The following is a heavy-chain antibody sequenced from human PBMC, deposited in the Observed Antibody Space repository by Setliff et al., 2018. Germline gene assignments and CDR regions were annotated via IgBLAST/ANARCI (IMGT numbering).Heavy chain of an antibody. CDR2: TSAHNGNT. Sequence: GASVKVSCKASGYTFTSYGISWVRQAPGQGLEWMGWTSAHNGNTNYAQKLQGRVTMTTDTSTSTAYMELRSLRSDDAAVYYCARVWKDTFWRGYPRGPYYMDVWGKGTTVTVSS. CDR1: GYTFTSYG. V-gene: IGHV1-18*01. D-gene: IGHD3-3*01. J-gene: IGHJ6*03. CDR3: ARVWKDTFWRGYPRGPYYMDV.